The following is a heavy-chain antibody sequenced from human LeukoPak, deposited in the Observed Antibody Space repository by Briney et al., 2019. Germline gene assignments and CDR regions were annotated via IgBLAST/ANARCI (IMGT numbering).Heavy chain of an antibody. Sequence: QTGGSLRLSCAASGFIFSNYVVSWVRQAPGKGLEWVSVISGSGGETNYAASVKGRFTISRDNSKNTLYLQMNSLRAEDTAVYHCAKAPGTATAARYFEYWGQGTLVTVSS. J-gene: IGHJ4*02. CDR2: ISGSGGET. V-gene: IGHV3-23*01. CDR3: AKAPGTATAARYFEY. CDR1: GFIFSNYV. D-gene: IGHD1-1*01.